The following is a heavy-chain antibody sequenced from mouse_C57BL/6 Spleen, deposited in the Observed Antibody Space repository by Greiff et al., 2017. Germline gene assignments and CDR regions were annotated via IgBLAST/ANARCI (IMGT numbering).Heavy chain of an antibody. J-gene: IGHJ4*01. Sequence: QLQQPGAELVKPGASVKLSCKASGYTFTSYWMHWVKQRPGRGLEWIGRIDPNSGGTKYNEKFKSKATLTVDKPSSTAYMQLSSLTSEDSAVYYCARGETMVTTGAMDYWGQGTSVTVSS. CDR2: IDPNSGGT. CDR3: ARGETMVTTGAMDY. CDR1: GYTFTSYW. D-gene: IGHD2-2*01. V-gene: IGHV1-72*01.